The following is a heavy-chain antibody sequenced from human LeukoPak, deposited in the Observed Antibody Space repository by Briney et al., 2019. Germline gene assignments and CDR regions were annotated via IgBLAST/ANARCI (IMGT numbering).Heavy chain of an antibody. V-gene: IGHV3-53*05. D-gene: IGHD3-22*01. Sequence: GGSLRLSCAASGFTVSSNYMSWVRQAPGKGLEWVSVIYSGGSAYYADSVKGRFTISRDNSKNTLYLQMNSLRAEDTAVYYCAGLGADYDSSGYHPLDYWGQGTLVTVSS. CDR3: AGLGADYDSSGYHPLDY. CDR2: IYSGGSA. CDR1: GFTVSSNY. J-gene: IGHJ4*02.